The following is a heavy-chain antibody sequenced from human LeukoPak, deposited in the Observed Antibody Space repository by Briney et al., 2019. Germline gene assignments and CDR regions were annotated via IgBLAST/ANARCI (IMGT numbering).Heavy chain of an antibody. CDR1: GYTFTSYY. J-gene: IGHJ6*02. CDR3: ARGGALRYFDWLYSYYYYGMDV. Sequence: ASVKVSCKASGYTFTSYYMHWVRQAPGQGLEWMGIINPSGGSTSYAQKFQGRVTMTRNTSISTAYMELSSLRSEDTAVYYCARGGALRYFDWLYSYYYYGMDVWGQGTTVTVSS. CDR2: INPSGGST. V-gene: IGHV1-46*01. D-gene: IGHD3-9*01.